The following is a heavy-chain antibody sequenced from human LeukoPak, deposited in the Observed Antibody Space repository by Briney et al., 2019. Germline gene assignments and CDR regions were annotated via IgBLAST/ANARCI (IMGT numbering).Heavy chain of an antibody. CDR1: GFTFGSYW. J-gene: IGHJ4*02. D-gene: IGHD1-26*01. Sequence: GGSLRLSXAASGFTFGSYWVHWVRQGPGKGLVWVSRINTDGSSTSYADSVKGRFTISRDNAKNTLYLQMNSLTAEDTAVYYCARAGSYRFDYWGQGTLVTVSS. CDR2: INTDGSST. CDR3: ARAGSYRFDY. V-gene: IGHV3-74*01.